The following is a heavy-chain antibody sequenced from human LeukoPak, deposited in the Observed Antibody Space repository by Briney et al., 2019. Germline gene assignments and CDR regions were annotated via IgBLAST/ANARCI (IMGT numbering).Heavy chain of an antibody. V-gene: IGHV3-64*01. CDR2: INNNGGTT. D-gene: IGHD3-10*01. Sequence: PGGSLRLSCAASGFSFSSYAMHWVRQAPGKGLEYVSAINNNGGTTYYANSVKGRFTTSRDNSKNTLYLQMGSLRAEDMAVYYCARVNGSGSFYDYWGQGTLVTVSS. CDR3: ARVNGSGSFYDY. J-gene: IGHJ4*02. CDR1: GFSFSSYA.